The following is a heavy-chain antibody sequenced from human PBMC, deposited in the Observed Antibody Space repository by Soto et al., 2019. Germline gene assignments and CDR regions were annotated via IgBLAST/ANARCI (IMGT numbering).Heavy chain of an antibody. V-gene: IGHV1-69*10. J-gene: IGHJ4*02. CDR3: ARGRRRDGYNLDY. Sequence: SVKVSCKASGGTFSSYAISWVRQAPGQGLEWMGWIIPILGIANYAQKFQGRVTMTTNTSTSTAYMELSSLRSEDTAVYYCARGRRRDGYNLDYWGQGTLVTVSS. D-gene: IGHD5-12*01. CDR2: IIPILGIA. CDR1: GGTFSSYA.